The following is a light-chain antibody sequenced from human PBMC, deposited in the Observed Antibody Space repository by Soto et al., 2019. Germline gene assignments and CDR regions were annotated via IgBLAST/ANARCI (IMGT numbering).Light chain of an antibody. CDR2: EVS. J-gene: IGLJ1*01. CDR1: SSDVGGYNY. V-gene: IGLV2-14*01. CDR3: TSYTSSSTPDV. Sequence: QSALTQPASVSGSPGQSITISCTGTSSDVGGYNYVSWYQQHPGKAPKLMIYEVSNRPLGVSNRFSGSKSGNTASLTISGLQAEDEADYYCTSYTSSSTPDVFGSETKVAGL.